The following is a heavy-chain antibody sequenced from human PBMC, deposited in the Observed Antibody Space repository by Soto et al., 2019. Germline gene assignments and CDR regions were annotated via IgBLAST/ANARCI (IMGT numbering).Heavy chain of an antibody. CDR1: GGSISSYY. V-gene: IGHV4-59*01. CDR3: ARDLRYPYYDSPTFDY. D-gene: IGHD3-22*01. J-gene: IGHJ4*02. Sequence: PSETLSLTCTVSGGSISSYYWSWIRQPPGKGLEWIGYIYYSGSTNYNPSLKSRVTISVDTSKNQFSLKLSSVTAADTDVYYCARDLRYPYYDSPTFDYWGQGTLVTVSS. CDR2: IYYSGST.